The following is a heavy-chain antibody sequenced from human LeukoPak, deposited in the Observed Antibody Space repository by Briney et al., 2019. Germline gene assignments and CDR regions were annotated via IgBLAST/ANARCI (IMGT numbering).Heavy chain of an antibody. D-gene: IGHD3-10*01. Sequence: GASVKVSCKASGYTFTSYHVHWVRQAPGQGLEWMGIINPSGGSTSYAQKFQGRVTMTRDTSTSTVYMELSSLRSEDTAVYYCAYYYGSGGYYYGMDVWGQGTTVTVSS. CDR1: GYTFTSYH. J-gene: IGHJ6*02. CDR2: INPSGGST. V-gene: IGHV1-46*01. CDR3: AYYYGSGGYYYGMDV.